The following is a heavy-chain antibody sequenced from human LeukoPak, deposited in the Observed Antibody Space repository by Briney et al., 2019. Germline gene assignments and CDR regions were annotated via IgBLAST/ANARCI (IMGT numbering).Heavy chain of an antibody. J-gene: IGHJ4*02. CDR1: GFTFSSYW. V-gene: IGHV3-74*01. CDR2: INSDGSST. CDR3: ATSMDSSGYPFDY. Sequence: GGSLRLSCAASGFTFSSYWMHWVRQAPGKGLVWVSRINSDGSSTSYADSAKGRFSISRDNAKNTLYLQMNSLRAEDTAMYFCATSMDSSGYPFDYWGQGTLVTVSS. D-gene: IGHD3-22*01.